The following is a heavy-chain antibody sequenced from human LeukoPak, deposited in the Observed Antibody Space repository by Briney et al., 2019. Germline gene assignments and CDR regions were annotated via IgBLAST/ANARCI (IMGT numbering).Heavy chain of an antibody. V-gene: IGHV3-30*02. CDR2: IRYDGSIK. CDR3: AKGPGGYSSGWYFDY. D-gene: IGHD6-19*01. Sequence: QPGGSLRLSCAASGFTFSSYGMHWVRQAPGKGLEWVAFIRYDGSIKYYADSVKGRFTISIDNSKNTLYLQMNSLRAEDTSVYYCAKGPGGYSSGWYFDYWGQGTLVTVSS. CDR1: GFTFSSYG. J-gene: IGHJ4*02.